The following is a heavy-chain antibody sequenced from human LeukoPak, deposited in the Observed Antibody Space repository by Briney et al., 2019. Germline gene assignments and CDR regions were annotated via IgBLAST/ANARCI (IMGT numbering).Heavy chain of an antibody. V-gene: IGHV3-66*01. CDR3: ARGRGDPHVYDY. CDR1: GFTFSSYS. J-gene: IGHJ4*02. CDR2: IYSGGTI. Sequence: GGSLRLSCAASGFTFSSYSMSWVRQAPGKGLEWVSVIYSGGTIYYPDSVKGRFTISRDNSKNTLYLQMNSLRAEDTAVYYCARGRGDPHVYDYWGQGVLVTVSS. D-gene: IGHD3-10*01.